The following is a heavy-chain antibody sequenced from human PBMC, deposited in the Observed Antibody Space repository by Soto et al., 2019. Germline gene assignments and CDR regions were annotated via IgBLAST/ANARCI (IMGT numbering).Heavy chain of an antibody. CDR1: GFTFSTYW. CDR3: TRGPRPTSVGTGAY. V-gene: IGHV3-74*01. CDR2: INYDGSST. D-gene: IGHD3-10*01. J-gene: IGHJ4*02. Sequence: GVSLRLSCAASGFTFSTYWMHWVRQAPGKGLVWVSRINYDGSSTDYADSVKGHFTISRDNAKNTLYLQMNTLTAEDTAVYYCTRGPRPTSVGTGAYWGQGXLVTVSS.